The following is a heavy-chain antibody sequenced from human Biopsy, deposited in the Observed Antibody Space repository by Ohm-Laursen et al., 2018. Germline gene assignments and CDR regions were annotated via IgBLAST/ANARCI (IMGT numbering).Heavy chain of an antibody. J-gene: IGHJ6*02. CDR2: INYSGRT. CDR3: VRGVDYYDPYHYYALDV. D-gene: IGHD3-22*01. CDR1: GESFNGYY. Sequence: SETLSLTWSVYGESFNGYYWSWIRQTPGKGLEWIGEINYSGRTNYNPSLKSRVTISVDTSKNQFSLKVRSVTAADTAVYYCVRGVDYYDPYHYYALDVWGQGTTVTVSS. V-gene: IGHV4-34*01.